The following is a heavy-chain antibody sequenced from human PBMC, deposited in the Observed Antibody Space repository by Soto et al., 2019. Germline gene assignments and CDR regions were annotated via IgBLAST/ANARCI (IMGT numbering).Heavy chain of an antibody. Sequence: PSETLSLTCTVSDDSISSYYWSWIRQPPGKGLEWIGYISYSGKTNYNPSLKSRVTFSADTSKNQFSLKLSSVTAADTAIYYCARVRGKNIAPAPTWWDSGGRGTLVTVSS. J-gene: IGHJ4*02. V-gene: IGHV4-59*01. CDR2: ISYSGKT. CDR3: ARVRGKNIAPAPTWWDS. CDR1: DDSISSYY. D-gene: IGHD2-15*01.